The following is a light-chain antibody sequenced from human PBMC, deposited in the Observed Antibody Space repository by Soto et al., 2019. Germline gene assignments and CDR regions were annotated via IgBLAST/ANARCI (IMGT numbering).Light chain of an antibody. V-gene: IGLV1-40*01. CDR1: SSNIGADYD. Sequence: QPVLTQPPSVSGAPGQRVTISCTGSSSNIGADYDVHWYQQLPGTAPKLLIYGNSNRPSGVPDRFSASKSGTSASLAITGLQAEDEADYYCQSYDSSLSGVVFGGGTKLTVL. CDR3: QSYDSSLSGVV. J-gene: IGLJ2*01. CDR2: GNS.